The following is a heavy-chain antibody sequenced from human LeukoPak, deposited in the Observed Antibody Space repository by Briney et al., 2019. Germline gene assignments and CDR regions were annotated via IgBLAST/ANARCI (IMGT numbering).Heavy chain of an antibody. CDR2: IYYSGST. CDR1: GGSISSSSYY. D-gene: IGHD3-22*01. Sequence: SETLSLTCTVSGGSISSSSYYWGWIRQPPGKGLEWIGSIYYSGSTYYNPSLKSRVAIFLNTSKTQFSLKLSSVTAADTAVYYCVRHSSKVVIQFDYWGQGTLVTVSS. J-gene: IGHJ4*02. V-gene: IGHV4-39*01. CDR3: VRHSSKVVIQFDY.